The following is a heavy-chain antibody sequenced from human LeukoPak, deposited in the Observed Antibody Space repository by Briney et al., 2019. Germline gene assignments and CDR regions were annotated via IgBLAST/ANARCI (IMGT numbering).Heavy chain of an antibody. CDR1: GFSFSNYW. V-gene: IGHV3-74*01. CDR2: ISSDGSDT. D-gene: IGHD5-18*01. CDR3: ARVDRGYTYGYNALDI. Sequence: GGSLRLSCAASGFSFSNYWMHWVRQAPGKGLVWVSRISSDGSDTIYADSVKGRFTISRDNSKNTLYLQMNSLRAEDTAVYYCARVDRGYTYGYNALDIWGQGTMVTVSS. J-gene: IGHJ3*02.